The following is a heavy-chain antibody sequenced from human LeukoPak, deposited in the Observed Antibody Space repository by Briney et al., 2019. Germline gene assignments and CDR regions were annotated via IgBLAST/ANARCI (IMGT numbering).Heavy chain of an antibody. CDR3: AKDARRSNGWYFFDH. CDR2: ISDSGDLT. J-gene: IGHJ4*02. V-gene: IGHV3-23*01. CDR1: GFAFSSQA. Sequence: GGSLRFSCAASGFAFSSQAMGWVRQAPGRGLEWVSVISDSGDLTYYADSVKGRFTISRDNSKNTLYLQMNSLRAEDTAVYYCAKDARRSNGWYFFDHWGQGTLVTVSS. D-gene: IGHD6-19*01.